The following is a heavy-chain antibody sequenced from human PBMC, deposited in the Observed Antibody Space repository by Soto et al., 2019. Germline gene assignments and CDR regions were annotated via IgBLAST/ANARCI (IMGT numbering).Heavy chain of an antibody. CDR2: ISWNSGSI. J-gene: IGHJ4*02. Sequence: EVQLVESGGGLVQPGRSLRLSCAASGFTFDDYAMHWVQQAPGKGLEWVSGISWNSGSIGYADSVKGRFTISRDNAKNSLYLQMNSLIAEDTALYYCAKDRGLVLSFYFDYWGQGTLVTVSS. CDR3: AKDRGLVLSFYFDY. CDR1: GFTFDDYA. V-gene: IGHV3-9*01. D-gene: IGHD6-19*01.